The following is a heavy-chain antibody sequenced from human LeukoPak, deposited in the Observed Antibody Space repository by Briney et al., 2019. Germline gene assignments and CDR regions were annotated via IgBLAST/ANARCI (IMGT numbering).Heavy chain of an antibody. V-gene: IGHV3-23*01. D-gene: IGHD6-19*01. Sequence: GGSLRLSCAASGFTFSSYAMSWVRQAPGKGLEWVSAISGSGGSTYFADSLKGRFTISRDNPKNTLYLQLNSLRAEDTAVYYCAKGVRAVAGTSWPNWGQGTLVTVSS. J-gene: IGHJ4*02. CDR1: GFTFSSYA. CDR3: AKGVRAVAGTSWPN. CDR2: ISGSGGST.